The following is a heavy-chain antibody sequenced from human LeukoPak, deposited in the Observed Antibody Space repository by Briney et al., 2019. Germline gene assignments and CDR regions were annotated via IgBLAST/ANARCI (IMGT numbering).Heavy chain of an antibody. J-gene: IGHJ4*02. D-gene: IGHD5-12*01. V-gene: IGHV1-2*02. CDR2: INPSGGAT. CDR1: GHTFTDYY. CDR3: ARDIPNSGYDGGY. Sequence: GASVKVSCKASGHTFTDYYMHWVRQAPGQGLEWMGWINPSGGATEYAQRFQGRVTMTRDTSIRTAYLDLSRLTSDDTAVYYCARDIPNSGYDGGYWGQGTLVTVSS.